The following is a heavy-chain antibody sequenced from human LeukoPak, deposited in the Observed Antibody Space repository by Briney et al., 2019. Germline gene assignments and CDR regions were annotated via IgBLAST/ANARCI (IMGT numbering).Heavy chain of an antibody. CDR3: AKGDGSSGWGYDDWFDP. D-gene: IGHD6-19*01. Sequence: GGSLRLSCAASGFSFSGYGMHWVRQAPGKGLEWVAFIRYDGSNEYYADSVKGRFTISRDKSKNTLSLQMNGLRVEDTAVYYCAKGDGSSGWGYDDWFDPWGQGTLVTVSS. J-gene: IGHJ5*02. CDR1: GFSFSGYG. V-gene: IGHV3-30*02. CDR2: IRYDGSNE.